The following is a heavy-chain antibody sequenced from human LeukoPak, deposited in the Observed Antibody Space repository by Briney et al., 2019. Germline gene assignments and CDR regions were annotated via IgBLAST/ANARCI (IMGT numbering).Heavy chain of an antibody. CDR1: GFTFSNYG. J-gene: IGHJ4*02. CDR2: ITVSGGNT. V-gene: IGHV3-23*01. CDR3: AKSARVIAVEIDY. D-gene: IGHD6-19*01. Sequence: GGSLRLSCAASGFTFSNYGISWVRQAPGKGLEWVSGITVSGGNTYYAESVKGRFTISRDNSKNTLYLQMNSLRAEDTAVYYCAKSARVIAVEIDYWGQGTLVTVSS.